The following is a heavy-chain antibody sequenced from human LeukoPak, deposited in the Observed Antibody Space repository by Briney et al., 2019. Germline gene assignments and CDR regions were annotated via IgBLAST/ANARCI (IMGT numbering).Heavy chain of an antibody. CDR2: IAYDGSRA. CDR3: TRYNNDHFDY. CDR1: GFTFSSYA. J-gene: IGHJ4*02. Sequence: GGSLRLSCAASGFTFSSYAMHWFRQTPGKGLEWVTVIAYDGSRAFYADSVKGRFTISRDNSKNTMSVQMDDLRAEDTAVYYCTRYNNDHFDYWGQGTLVTVSS. D-gene: IGHD1-14*01. V-gene: IGHV3-30*04.